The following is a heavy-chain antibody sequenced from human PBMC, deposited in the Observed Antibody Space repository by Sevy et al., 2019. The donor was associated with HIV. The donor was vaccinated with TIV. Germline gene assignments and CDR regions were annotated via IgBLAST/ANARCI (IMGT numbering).Heavy chain of an antibody. V-gene: IGHV3-33*06. CDR1: GFSFSGYG. Sequence: GGSLRLSCAASGFSFSGYGMHWVRQAPGKGLEWVAVIWYDGTNKEYADSVKGRLTISRDNSKNTLYLQMNSLRTEDTAVYYCAKDGVYGGDFEHFQHWGQGTLVTVSS. CDR3: AKDGVYGGDFEHFQH. J-gene: IGHJ1*01. D-gene: IGHD2-21*02. CDR2: IWYDGTNK.